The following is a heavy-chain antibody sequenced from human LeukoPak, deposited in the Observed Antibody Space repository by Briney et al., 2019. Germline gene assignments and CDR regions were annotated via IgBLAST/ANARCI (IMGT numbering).Heavy chain of an antibody. D-gene: IGHD4/OR15-4a*01. CDR3: ARGGARWFDS. CDR1: GFTLTSYT. CDR2: MREDGGEI. J-gene: IGHJ5*01. V-gene: IGHV3-7*01. Sequence: GGSLRLSCAASGFTLTSYTMSWVRQAPGKRLEWVASMREDGGEIYYVDSVRGRFTISRDNAKNSLYLQMDSLRADDTAVYYCARGGARWFDSWGLGTLVTVSS.